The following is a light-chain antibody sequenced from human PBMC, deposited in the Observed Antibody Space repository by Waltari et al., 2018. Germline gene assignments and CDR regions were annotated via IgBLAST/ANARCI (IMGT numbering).Light chain of an antibody. J-gene: IGKJ3*01. V-gene: IGKV1-33*01. CDR3: QQYVNLPLT. Sequence: DFQMTQSPSSLSASVGERVTNTCQASQDISNYLNWYQQKPGKAPKLLIYDASNLETGVPSRFSGSGSGTDFTFTISSLQPKDIATYYCQQYVNLPLTFGPGTKVNIK. CDR1: QDISNY. CDR2: DAS.